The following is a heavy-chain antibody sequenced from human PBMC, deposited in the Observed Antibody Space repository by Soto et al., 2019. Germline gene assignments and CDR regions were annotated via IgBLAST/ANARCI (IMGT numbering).Heavy chain of an antibody. Sequence: ASVKVSCKASGYTFTSYDINWVRQATGQGIEGMGWMNPNSGNTGYAQKFQGRVTMTRNTSISTAYMELSSLRSEDTAVYYCARGEDGPFYGYYYYIDVWGKGTTVTVSS. CDR1: GYTFTSYD. CDR2: MNPNSGNT. J-gene: IGHJ6*03. D-gene: IGHD3-16*01. CDR3: ARGEDGPFYGYYYYIDV. V-gene: IGHV1-8*01.